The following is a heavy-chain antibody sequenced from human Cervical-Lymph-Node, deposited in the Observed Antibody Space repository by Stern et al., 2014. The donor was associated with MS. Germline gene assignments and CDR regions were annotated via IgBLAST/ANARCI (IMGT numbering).Heavy chain of an antibody. CDR1: GGSFTNYI. Sequence: VQLVESGAEVKRPGSSVKVSCKASGGSFTNYIVNWVRQAPGQGLAWMGAIIPLFGTPRYSQEFQGRITISADDATNTASMELSSLRSQDTAIYYCSTADLATTFCNWGQGTLVSVSS. V-gene: IGHV1-69*01. J-gene: IGHJ4*02. D-gene: IGHD2/OR15-2a*01. CDR3: STADLATTFCN. CDR2: IIPLFGTP.